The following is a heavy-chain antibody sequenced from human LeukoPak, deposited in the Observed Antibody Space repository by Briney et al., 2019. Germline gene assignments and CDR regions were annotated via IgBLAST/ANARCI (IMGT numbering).Heavy chain of an antibody. CDR2: IYYPGST. CDR1: GGSISSSNYY. CDR3: ARDEGSSYPFDY. D-gene: IGHD2-2*01. V-gene: IGHV4-39*07. Sequence: PSETLSLTCTVSGGSISSSNYYWGWIRQPPGKGLEWIGSIYYPGSTYYNPSLKSRVTISVDTSKNQFSLKLSSVTAADTAVYFCARDEGSSYPFDYWGQGTLVTVSS. J-gene: IGHJ4*02.